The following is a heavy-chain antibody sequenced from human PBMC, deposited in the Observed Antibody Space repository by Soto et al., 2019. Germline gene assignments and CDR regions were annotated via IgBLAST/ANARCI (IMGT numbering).Heavy chain of an antibody. J-gene: IGHJ4*02. Sequence: QITLKESGPTLVKPTQTLTLTCTFSGFSLSTTAEGVGWIRQPPGKALEWLALIYWDDDERYSPSLKSRLTITKDTSKNQVVLTMTNVDPVDTATYYCAHGSCSSADCYPNPYLDYWGRGTLVTVSS. CDR3: AHGSCSSADCYPNPYLDY. CDR2: IYWDDDE. D-gene: IGHD2-2*01. CDR1: GFSLSTTAEG. V-gene: IGHV2-5*02.